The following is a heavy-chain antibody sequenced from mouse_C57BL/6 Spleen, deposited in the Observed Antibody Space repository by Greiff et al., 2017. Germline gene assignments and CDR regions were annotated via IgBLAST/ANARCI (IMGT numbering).Heavy chain of an antibody. J-gene: IGHJ4*01. CDR2: IHPNSGST. D-gene: IGHD2-4*01. CDR1: GYTFTSYW. V-gene: IGHV1-64*01. CDR3: ARFDYDYDYAMDY. Sequence: QVQLQQPGAELVKPGASVKLSCKASGYTFTSYWMHWVKQRPGQGLEWIGMIHPNSGSTNYNEKFKSKATLTVDKSSSTAYMQLSSLTSEDSAVYYGARFDYDYDYAMDYWGQGTSVTVSS.